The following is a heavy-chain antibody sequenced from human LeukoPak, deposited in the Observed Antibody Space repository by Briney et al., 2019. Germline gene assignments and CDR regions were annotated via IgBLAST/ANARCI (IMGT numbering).Heavy chain of an antibody. Sequence: ASVKVSCKASGYTFTSYDINWVRQATGQGLEWMGWMNPNSGNTGYAQKFQGRVTMTRNTSISIAYMELSSLRSEDTAVYYCASSGGITIFGVVITPYYYYGMDVWGQGTTVTVSS. V-gene: IGHV1-8*01. CDR1: GYTFTSYD. D-gene: IGHD3-3*01. CDR2: MNPNSGNT. J-gene: IGHJ6*02. CDR3: ASSGGITIFGVVITPYYYYGMDV.